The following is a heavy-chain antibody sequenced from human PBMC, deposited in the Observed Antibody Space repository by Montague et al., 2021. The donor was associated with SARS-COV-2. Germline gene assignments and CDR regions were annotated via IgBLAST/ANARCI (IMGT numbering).Heavy chain of an antibody. V-gene: IGHV4-39*02. CDR3: ARLKRYFDSSGSPSAFDF. J-gene: IGHJ3*01. D-gene: IGHD3-22*01. Sequence: SETLSLTCTVSGGSITNNIYYWAWIRQPPGKGLEWIGSIYYTGNTYYNPSLKSRVTISVVTSKNHFTLKLSSVTAAETAVHCCARLKRYFDSSGSPSAFDFWGQGTKVTVSS. CDR2: IYYTGNT. CDR1: GGSITNNIYY.